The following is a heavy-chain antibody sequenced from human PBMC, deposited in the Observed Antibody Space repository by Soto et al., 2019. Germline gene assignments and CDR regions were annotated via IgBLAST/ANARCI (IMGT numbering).Heavy chain of an antibody. CDR2: INSDGTRI. J-gene: IGHJ4*02. Sequence: GGSLRLSCAASGFTFTNYRIHWVRQAPGKGLVWVARINSDGTRINYADSVKGRFTISRDNAKNTVFLQMNSLRDEDSAVYFCARAGDWNYVQDFWGQGTLVTVSS. CDR1: GFTFTNYR. D-gene: IGHD1-7*01. CDR3: ARAGDWNYVQDF. V-gene: IGHV3-74*01.